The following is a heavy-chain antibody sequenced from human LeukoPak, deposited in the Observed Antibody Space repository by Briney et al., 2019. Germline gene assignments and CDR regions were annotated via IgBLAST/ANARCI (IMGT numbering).Heavy chain of an antibody. CDR1: GYTFTSYD. J-gene: IGHJ6*03. D-gene: IGHD3-3*01. V-gene: IGHV1-8*01. Sequence: GASVKVSCKASGYTFTSYDINWVRQATGQGLEWMGWMNPNRGNTGYAQKFQGRVTITRNTSISTAYMELSSLRSEDTAVYYCARERKETGLEWLLQTSYYYYYMDVWGKGATVTVSS. CDR3: ARERKETGLEWLLQTSYYYYYMDV. CDR2: MNPNRGNT.